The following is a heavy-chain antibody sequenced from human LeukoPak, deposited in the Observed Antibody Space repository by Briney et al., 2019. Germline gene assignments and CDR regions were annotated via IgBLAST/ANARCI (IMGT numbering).Heavy chain of an antibody. CDR2: IYYSGST. J-gene: IGHJ4*02. CDR3: ARDFGGY. CDR1: GGSISSSSYY. V-gene: IGHV4-39*07. Sequence: SETLSLTCTVSGGSISSSSYYWGWIRQPPGKGLEWIGSIYYSGSTYYNPSLKSRVTISVDTSKNQFSLKLSSVTAADTAVYYCARDFGGYWGQGTLVTVSS. D-gene: IGHD3-16*01.